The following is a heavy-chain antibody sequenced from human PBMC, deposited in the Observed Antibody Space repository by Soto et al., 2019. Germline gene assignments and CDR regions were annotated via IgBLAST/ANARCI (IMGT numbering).Heavy chain of an antibody. D-gene: IGHD2-21*01. J-gene: IGHJ5*02. CDR1: GFKFRNYA. CDR2: IWFDGSKK. V-gene: IGHV3-33*01. Sequence: QVQLVESGGGVVQPGKSLRLSCAASGFKFRNYAIHWVRQAPGKGLEWLAVIWFDGSKKYYADSVKGRFTISRDNSKNTVYLDMNSLTADESGVFYCARDHTVMILDRCDHWGHGTLVTVSS. CDR3: ARDHTVMILDRCDH.